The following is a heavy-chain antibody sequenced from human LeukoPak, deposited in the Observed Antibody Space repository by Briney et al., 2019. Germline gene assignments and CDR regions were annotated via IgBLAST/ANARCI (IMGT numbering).Heavy chain of an antibody. CDR2: IYYSGST. D-gene: IGHD3-16*01. Sequence: SETLSLTCTVSGGSISSSSYYWGWIRQPPGKGREWIGRIYYSGSTYYNPSLKSRATISVDTSKNQFSLKLSSVTAADTAVYYCARLPLGPPYYYYYMDVWGKGTTVTVSS. V-gene: IGHV4-39*01. CDR1: GGSISSSSYY. CDR3: ARLPLGPPYYYYYMDV. J-gene: IGHJ6*03.